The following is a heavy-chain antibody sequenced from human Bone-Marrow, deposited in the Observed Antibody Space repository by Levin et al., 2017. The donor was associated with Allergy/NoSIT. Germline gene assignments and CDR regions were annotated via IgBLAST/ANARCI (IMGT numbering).Heavy chain of an antibody. CDR2: IYSSGST. Sequence: MPSETLSLTCTVSGGSISNSHWSWIRQPAGKRLEWIGHIYSSGSTNYNPSLKSRLTMSIDTSNNQFSLQLTSVTAADTAVYYCARDPSTVAHYIGHSFDLWGQGSLVTVSS. CDR3: ARDPSTVAHYIGHSFDL. D-gene: IGHD4-23*01. V-gene: IGHV4-4*07. CDR1: GGSISNSH. J-gene: IGHJ4*02.